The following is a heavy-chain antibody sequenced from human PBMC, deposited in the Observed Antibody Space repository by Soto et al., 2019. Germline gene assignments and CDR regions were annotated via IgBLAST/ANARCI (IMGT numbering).Heavy chain of an antibody. CDR1: GYNFTTFW. CDR2: IDPSDSYS. CDR3: ARHFPLPTDLQFYYYYYYGVDV. J-gene: IGHJ6*02. D-gene: IGHD3-3*02. Sequence: GESLKISCKASGYNFTTFWISWMRQVPGKGLEWMGRIDPSDSYSNYNPSFQGHITISADKSINTAYLHFSNLKASDTAVYYCARHFPLPTDLQFYYYYYYGVDVWGHGTAVTVSS. V-gene: IGHV5-10-1*01.